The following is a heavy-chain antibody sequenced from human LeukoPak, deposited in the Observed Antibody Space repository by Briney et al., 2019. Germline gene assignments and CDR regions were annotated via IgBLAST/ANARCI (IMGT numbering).Heavy chain of an antibody. V-gene: IGHV1-2*02. Sequence: EASVKVSCKASGYTFRGNYIHWLRQAPGQGLEWMRWIDANNGDTKSAQKFQGRVTMSRDTSISTAYMDLSSLSPDDAAVYYCARDPSSVTLYFFDYWGQGTLVTVSS. CDR1: GYTFRGNY. CDR3: ARDPSSVTLYFFDY. CDR2: IDANNGDT. J-gene: IGHJ4*02. D-gene: IGHD4-11*01.